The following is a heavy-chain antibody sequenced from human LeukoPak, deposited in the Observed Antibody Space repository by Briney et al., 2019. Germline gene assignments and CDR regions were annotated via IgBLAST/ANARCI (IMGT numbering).Heavy chain of an antibody. D-gene: IGHD3-16*02. CDR2: VTSSSSYV. V-gene: IGHV3-21*01. CDR3: AREEYDYVWGSYRYYDY. J-gene: IGHJ4*02. Sequence: GGSLRLSCEASGFTFSTYNMNWVRQAPGKRLEWVSSVTSSSSYVFYADSVKGRFTISRDNAKNSLYLQMNSLRAEDTAVYYCAREEYDYVWGSYRYYDYWGQGTLVTVSS. CDR1: GFTFSTYN.